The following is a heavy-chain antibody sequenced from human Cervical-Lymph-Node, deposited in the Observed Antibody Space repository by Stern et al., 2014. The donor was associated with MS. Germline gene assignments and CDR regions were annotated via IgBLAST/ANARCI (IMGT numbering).Heavy chain of an antibody. CDR2: FDPENGET. J-gene: IGHJ6*02. V-gene: IGHV1-24*01. CDR3: ATHRRRVTYYYGMDV. CDR1: GYTLSEIS. D-gene: IGHD2-21*02. Sequence: VQLVESGAEVKKPGASVKVSCKASGYTLSEISMHWVRQAPGKGLEWMGGFDPENGETRYEQKFQGRVAMAEDRSTDAAYMELSSLRSEDAAVYYCATHRRRVTYYYGMDVWGQGTTVTVSS.